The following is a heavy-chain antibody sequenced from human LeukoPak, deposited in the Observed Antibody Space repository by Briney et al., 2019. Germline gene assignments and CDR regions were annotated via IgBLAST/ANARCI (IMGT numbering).Heavy chain of an antibody. CDR3: AKTIYDILTGYKFDY. Sequence: SETLSLTCTVSGYSISSGYYWGWIRQPPGKGLEWIGSIYHSGSTYYNPSLKSRVTISVDTSKNQFSLKLSSVTAADTAVYYCAKTIYDILTGYKFDYWGQGTLVTVSS. V-gene: IGHV4-38-2*02. J-gene: IGHJ4*02. D-gene: IGHD3-9*01. CDR1: GYSISSGYY. CDR2: IYHSGST.